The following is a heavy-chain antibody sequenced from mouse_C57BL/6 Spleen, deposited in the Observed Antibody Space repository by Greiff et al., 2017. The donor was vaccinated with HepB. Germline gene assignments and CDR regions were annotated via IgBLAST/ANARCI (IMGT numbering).Heavy chain of an antibody. J-gene: IGHJ3*01. V-gene: IGHV1-9*01. CDR1: GYTFTGYW. D-gene: IGHD1-1*01. Sequence: QVQPQQSGAELMKPGASVKLSCKATGYTFTGYWIAWVKQRPGHGLEWIGELLPGSGSTNYNEKFKGKATFTADTSSNTAYMQLSSLTTEDSAIYYCATLGLLLRSAWFAYWSQGTLVTVSA. CDR3: ATLGLLLRSAWFAY. CDR2: LLPGSGST.